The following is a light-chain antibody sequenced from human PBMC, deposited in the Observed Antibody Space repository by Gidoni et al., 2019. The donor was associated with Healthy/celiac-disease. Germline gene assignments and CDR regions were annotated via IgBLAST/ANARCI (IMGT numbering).Light chain of an antibody. Sequence: EIVFTQSPGHLALSPWGRATLSCRASQSVSSSYLAWYQQKPGQAPRLLIYGASRRATGIPDRFSSSGTGTDFTLTISRREPEDFAVYYCQQYGSATPMYTFXQXTKLXIK. CDR2: GAS. V-gene: IGKV3-20*01. CDR3: QQYGSATPMYT. J-gene: IGKJ2*01. CDR1: QSVSSSY.